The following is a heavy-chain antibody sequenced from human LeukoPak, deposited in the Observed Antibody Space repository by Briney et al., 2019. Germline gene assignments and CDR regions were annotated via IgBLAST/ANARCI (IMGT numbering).Heavy chain of an antibody. CDR2: SKNDGSST. J-gene: IGHJ3*02. CDR1: GFTSSGDW. V-gene: IGHV3-74*01. CDR3: ARELPRIGGQTDASDI. Sequence: GGSLRLSCAVSGFTSSGDWMHWVRQAPGKGLVWVSRSKNDGSSTSHADSVKGRFTISRDNAKNTLYLHMNSLRAEDTAVYYCARELPRIGGQTDASDIWGQGTMVTVS. D-gene: IGHD3-16*01.